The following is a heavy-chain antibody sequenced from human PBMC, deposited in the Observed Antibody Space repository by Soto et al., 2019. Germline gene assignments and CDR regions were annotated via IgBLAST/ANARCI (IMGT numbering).Heavy chain of an antibody. D-gene: IGHD6-13*01. CDR2: IYYSGST. Sequence: SWIRQPPGKGLEWIGYIYYSGSTNYNPSLKSRVTISVDTSKNQFSLKLSSVTAADTAVYYCARIIAAAENYFDYWGQGTLVTVSS. J-gene: IGHJ4*02. CDR3: ARIIAAAENYFDY. V-gene: IGHV4-59*01.